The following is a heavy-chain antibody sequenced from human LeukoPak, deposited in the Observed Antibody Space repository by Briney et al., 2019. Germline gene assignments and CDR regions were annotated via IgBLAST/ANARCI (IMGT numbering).Heavy chain of an antibody. V-gene: IGHV3-23*01. Sequence: GGSLRLSCAAFDFTFSNYAMSWVRQSPGKGLEWVSGTSGSGGGRYYPDSVKGRFTISRDNSENTLFLRMNSLRAEDTAVYYCAKATGYLLWGQGTLVIVSS. D-gene: IGHD1-14*01. CDR2: TSGSGGGR. CDR1: DFTFSNYA. CDR3: AKATGYLL. J-gene: IGHJ4*02.